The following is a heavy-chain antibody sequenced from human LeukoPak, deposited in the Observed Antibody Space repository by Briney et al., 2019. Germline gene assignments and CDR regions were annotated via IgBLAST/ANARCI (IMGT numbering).Heavy chain of an antibody. V-gene: IGHV1-18*01. CDR1: GYTFTSYG. Sequence: ASVKVSCKASGYTFTSYGISWVRQAPGQGLEWMGWISAYNGNTNYAQKLQGRVTMTTDTSTSTAYMELRSLGSDDTAVYYCARDVRFLEWLLSHYYYYYGMDVWGQGTTVTVSS. J-gene: IGHJ6*02. CDR3: ARDVRFLEWLLSHYYYYYGMDV. CDR2: ISAYNGNT. D-gene: IGHD3-3*01.